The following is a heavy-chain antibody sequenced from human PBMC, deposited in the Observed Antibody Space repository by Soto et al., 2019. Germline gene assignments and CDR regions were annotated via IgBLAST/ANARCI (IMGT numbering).Heavy chain of an antibody. CDR2: ISTSGGRP. D-gene: IGHD3-16*02. V-gene: IGHV3-23*01. Sequence: GWSLRLSCTSSVITFSNYAMSWVRQAPRKGLEWVSSISTSGGRPYYADSVKGRFTISRDNSKNTLYLQMNSLRVEDTAVYYCAKDPDRYDYVWGTYRYIDHWGQGTLVTVSS. J-gene: IGHJ4*02. CDR1: VITFSNYA. CDR3: AKDPDRYDYVWGTYRYIDH.